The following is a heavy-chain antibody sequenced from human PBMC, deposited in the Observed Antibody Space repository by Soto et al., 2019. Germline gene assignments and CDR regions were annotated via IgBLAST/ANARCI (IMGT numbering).Heavy chain of an antibody. J-gene: IGHJ6*02. CDR2: ISGSGGST. CDR3: AKVGAVAGADYYYGMDV. D-gene: IGHD6-19*01. V-gene: IGHV3-23*01. Sequence: GGSLRLSCAASGFTFSSYAMSWVRQAPGKGLEWVSAISGSGGSTYYADSVKGRFTTSRDNSKNTLYLQMNSLRAEDTAVYYCAKVGAVAGADYYYGMDVWGQGTTVTVSS. CDR1: GFTFSSYA.